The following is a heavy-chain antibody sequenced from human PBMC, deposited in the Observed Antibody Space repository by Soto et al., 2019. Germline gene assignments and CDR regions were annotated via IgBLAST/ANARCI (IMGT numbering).Heavy chain of an antibody. CDR1: GGSISSGGYS. D-gene: IGHD5-12*01. J-gene: IGHJ4*02. CDR3: AAGGGLRRYY. CDR2: IYHSGST. V-gene: IGHV4-30-2*01. Sequence: SEPLSLTCGVSGGSISSGGYSCSWIRQPPGKGLEWIGYIYHSGSTYYNPSLKSRVTISVDRSKNQFSLKLSSVTAADTAVYYCAAGGGLRRYYWGQGTLVTVSS.